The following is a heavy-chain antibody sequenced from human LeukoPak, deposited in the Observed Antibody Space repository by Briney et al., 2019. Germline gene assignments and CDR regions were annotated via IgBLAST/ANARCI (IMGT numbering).Heavy chain of an antibody. CDR1: GGSISSGGYY. V-gene: IGHV4-31*03. D-gene: IGHD3-22*01. J-gene: IGHJ4*02. Sequence: SQTLSLTCTVSGGSISSGGYYWSWIRQHPGKGLEWIGYIYYSGSTYYNPSLKSRVTISVDTSKNQFSLKLSSVTAADTAVYYCAREAVSYYDSSGYGLDYWGQGTLVTVSS. CDR2: IYYSGST. CDR3: AREAVSYYDSSGYGLDY.